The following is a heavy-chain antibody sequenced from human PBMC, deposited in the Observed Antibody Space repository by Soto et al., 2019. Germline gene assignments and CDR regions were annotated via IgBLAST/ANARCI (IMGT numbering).Heavy chain of an antibody. D-gene: IGHD1-1*01. CDR3: ARDAQLERLPTDY. CDR2: ISYDGSNK. V-gene: IGHV3-30-3*01. CDR1: GFTFSSYA. J-gene: IGHJ4*02. Sequence: LRLSCAASGFTFSSYAMHWVRQAPGKELEWVAVISYDGSNKYYADSVKGRFTISRDNSKNTLYLQMNSLRAEDTAVYYCARDAQLERLPTDYWGQGTLVTVSS.